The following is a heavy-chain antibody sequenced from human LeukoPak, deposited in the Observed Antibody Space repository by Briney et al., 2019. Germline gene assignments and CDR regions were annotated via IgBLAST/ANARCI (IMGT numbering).Heavy chain of an antibody. CDR1: GGTFNNYA. J-gene: IGHJ4*02. CDR3: TRDPLAASAPGYFDS. Sequence: SVKVSCKPSGGTFNNYAVAWVRQAPGQGLEWMGQIIPIFGTASYAPKFQGRVAITADELSTAAYMELSSLISEDTAVYYCTRDPLAASAPGYFDSWGQGSLVTVSS. V-gene: IGHV1-69*13. D-gene: IGHD6-13*01. CDR2: IIPIFGTA.